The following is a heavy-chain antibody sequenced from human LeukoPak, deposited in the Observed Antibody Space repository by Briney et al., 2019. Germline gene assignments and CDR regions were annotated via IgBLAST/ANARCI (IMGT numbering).Heavy chain of an antibody. Sequence: GGSLRLSCAASGFTFSDYYMSWIRQAPGKGLEWVSYISSSGSTIYYADSVKGRFTISRDNAKNPLYLQMTSLRAEDTAVYYCARPGPATTNSYGMDVWGQGTTVTVSS. CDR3: ARPGPATTNSYGMDV. J-gene: IGHJ6*02. D-gene: IGHD1-26*01. CDR1: GFTFSDYY. CDR2: ISSSGSTI. V-gene: IGHV3-11*04.